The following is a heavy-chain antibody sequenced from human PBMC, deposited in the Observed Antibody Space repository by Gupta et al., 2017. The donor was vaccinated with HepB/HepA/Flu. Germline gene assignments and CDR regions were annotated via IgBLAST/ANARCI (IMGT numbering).Heavy chain of an antibody. V-gene: IGHV3-7*01. CDR2: INPDGSVR. J-gene: IGHJ5*02. Sequence: EVQLEESGGGLVQPGGSLRLSCAASGFSFSNDWMNWVRQVSGKGLEWVANINPDGSVRRYVDSVKGRFIISRYNAKNSLYLQMSSLRAEDTAVYYCVRVDISWGQGTLVTVS. D-gene: IGHD2-2*03. CDR3: VRVDIS. CDR1: GFSFSNDW.